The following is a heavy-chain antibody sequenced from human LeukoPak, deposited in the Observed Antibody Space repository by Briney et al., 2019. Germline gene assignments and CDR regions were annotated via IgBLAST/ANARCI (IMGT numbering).Heavy chain of an antibody. Sequence: GGTLRLSCAASGFTFSIYGMHWVRQAPGKGLEWVAVISYDGSNKYYADSVKGRFTISRDNSKNTLYLQMNSLRAEDTAVYYCAKGYSSSSMDYWGQGTLVTVSS. D-gene: IGHD6-6*01. CDR2: ISYDGSNK. CDR3: AKGYSSSSMDY. CDR1: GFTFSIYG. V-gene: IGHV3-30*18. J-gene: IGHJ4*02.